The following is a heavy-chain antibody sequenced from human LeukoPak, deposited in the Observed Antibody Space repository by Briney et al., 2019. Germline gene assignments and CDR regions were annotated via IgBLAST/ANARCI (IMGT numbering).Heavy chain of an antibody. D-gene: IGHD1-7*01. Sequence: PSEALSLTCTVSGGSISSYYWSWIRQPPGKGLEWIGSIYHSGSTYYNPSLKSRVTLSVDTSKNQFSLKLSSVTAADTAVYYCERRYDNLELFDYWGQGTLVTVSS. CDR2: IYHSGST. V-gene: IGHV4-59*08. J-gene: IGHJ4*02. CDR3: ERRYDNLELFDY. CDR1: GGSISSYY.